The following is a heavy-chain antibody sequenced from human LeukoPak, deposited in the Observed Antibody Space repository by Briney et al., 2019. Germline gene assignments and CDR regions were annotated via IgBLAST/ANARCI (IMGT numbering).Heavy chain of an antibody. V-gene: IGHV1-2*02. CDR2: INPNSGGT. CDR3: ARARITMVRGVITTGFQH. D-gene: IGHD3-10*01. Sequence: ASVKVSCKASGYTFTGYYMHWVRQAPGQGLEWMGWINPNSGGTNYAQKFQGRVTMTRDTSISTAYMELRRLRSDDTAVYYCARARITMVRGVITTGFQHWGRGTLVTVSS. J-gene: IGHJ1*01. CDR1: GYTFTGYY.